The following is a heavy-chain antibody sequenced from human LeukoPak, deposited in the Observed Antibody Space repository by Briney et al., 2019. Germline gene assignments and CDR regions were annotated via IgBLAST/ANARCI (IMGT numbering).Heavy chain of an antibody. D-gene: IGHD2-8*01. CDR3: ARAGYCTNGVCYGMDV. V-gene: IGHV3-30*04. CDR1: GFTFSSYA. J-gene: IGHJ6*02. CDR2: ISYDGSNK. Sequence: PGRSLRLPCAASGFTFSSYAMHWVRQAPGKGLEWVAVISYDGSNKYYADSVKGRFTISRDNSKNTLYLQMNSLRAEDTAVYYCARAGYCTNGVCYGMDVWGQGTTVTVSS.